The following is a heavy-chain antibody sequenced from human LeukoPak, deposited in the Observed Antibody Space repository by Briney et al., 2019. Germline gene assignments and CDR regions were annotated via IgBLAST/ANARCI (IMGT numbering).Heavy chain of an antibody. CDR1: GFTFSNYW. CDR2: MKQDGSEK. V-gene: IGHV3-7*01. Sequence: GGSLRLSCAASGFTFSNYWMSWVRQAPGKGLEWVANMKQDGSEKYYVDSVKGRFTISRDNAKNSLYLQMNSLRAEDTAVYYCAELGITMIGGVWGKGTTVTISS. J-gene: IGHJ6*04. D-gene: IGHD3-10*02. CDR3: AELGITMIGGV.